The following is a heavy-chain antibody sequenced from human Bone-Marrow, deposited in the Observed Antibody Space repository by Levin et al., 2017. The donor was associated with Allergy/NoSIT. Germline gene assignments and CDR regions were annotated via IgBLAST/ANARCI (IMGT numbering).Heavy chain of an antibody. CDR3: VKEVARVSYGDY. V-gene: IGHV3-23*01. D-gene: IGHD1-26*01. J-gene: IGHJ4*02. CDR2: GSGGGERT. Sequence: GESLKISCAASGFIFRNYAMSWVRQAPGKGLEWVSAGSGGGERTYYADSVQGRFIISRDNSKNTVYLQMNGLKAEDTAVYYCVKEVARVSYGDYWGQGTLVIVSS. CDR1: GFIFRNYA.